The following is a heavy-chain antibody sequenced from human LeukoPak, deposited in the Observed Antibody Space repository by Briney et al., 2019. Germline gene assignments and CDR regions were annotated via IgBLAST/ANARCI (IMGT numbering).Heavy chain of an antibody. V-gene: IGHV1-58*01. CDR3: ATDDVTTGTKTALGY. Sequence: SVKVSCKASGFTFTSSAVQWVRQARGQGLEWIGWIVVGSGKTNYAQKFQERVTINRDMSTSTAYMELSSLRSEETAVYYCATDDVTTGTKTALGYWGQGTLVTVSS. CDR2: IVVGSGKT. CDR1: GFTFTSSA. D-gene: IGHD1-1*01. J-gene: IGHJ4*02.